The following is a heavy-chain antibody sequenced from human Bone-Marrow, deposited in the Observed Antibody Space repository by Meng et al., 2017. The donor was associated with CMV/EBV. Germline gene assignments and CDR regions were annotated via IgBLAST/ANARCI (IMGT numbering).Heavy chain of an antibody. CDR1: GFTFSRYT. CDR2: ISSRSSYT. CDR3: APASEERIGP. Sequence: LDCEVSGFTFSRYTMSWVRQAPGKGLEWVSAISSRSSYTYYSDSVNGRFIISRDNAKNSLYLQLNSLGAEDTAVYYGAPASEERIGPWGQGTLVTVSS. J-gene: IGHJ5*02. D-gene: IGHD2-2*01. V-gene: IGHV3-21*01.